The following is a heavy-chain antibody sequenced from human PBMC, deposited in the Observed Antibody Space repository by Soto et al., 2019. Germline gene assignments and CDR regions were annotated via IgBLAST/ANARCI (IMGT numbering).Heavy chain of an antibody. CDR3: AKSGADSSGWYQNAFDI. CDR1: GFTFDDYA. Sequence: DVQLVESGGGLVQPGRSLRLSCAASGFTFDDYAMHWVRQAPGKGLEWVSGISWNSGSIGYADSVKGRFTISRDNAKNSLYLQMTSLRAEDTALYYCAKSGADSSGWYQNAFDIWGQGTMVTVSS. CDR2: ISWNSGSI. D-gene: IGHD6-19*01. V-gene: IGHV3-9*01. J-gene: IGHJ3*02.